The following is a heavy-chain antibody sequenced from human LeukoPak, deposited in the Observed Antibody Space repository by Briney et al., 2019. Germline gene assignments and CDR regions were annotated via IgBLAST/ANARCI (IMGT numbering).Heavy chain of an antibody. CDR2: IYYSGST. CDR3: ARHAPTLSGSYKEFDY. CDR1: GGSISSSSYY. D-gene: IGHD1-26*01. V-gene: IGHV4-39*01. J-gene: IGHJ4*02. Sequence: SETLSLTCTVSGGSISSSSYYWGWIRQPPGKGLEWIGSIYYSGSTYYNPSLKSRVTISVDTSKNQSSLKLSSVTAADTAVYYCARHAPTLSGSYKEFDYWGQGTLVTVSS.